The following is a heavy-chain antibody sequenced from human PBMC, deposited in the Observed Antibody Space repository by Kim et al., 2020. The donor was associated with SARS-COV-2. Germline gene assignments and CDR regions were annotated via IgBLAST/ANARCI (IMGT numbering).Heavy chain of an antibody. V-gene: IGHV3-33*01. Sequence: KYYADSVKGRFTITRDKYKHTLNLQMNSLGAEDTAVYYCARDGGRLLIDYWGQGTLVTVSS. CDR3: ARDGGRLLIDY. D-gene: IGHD3-16*01. CDR2: K. J-gene: IGHJ4*02.